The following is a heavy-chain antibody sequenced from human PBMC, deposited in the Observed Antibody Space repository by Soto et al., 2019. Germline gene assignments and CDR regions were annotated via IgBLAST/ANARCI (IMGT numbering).Heavy chain of an antibody. CDR3: ARDPHFVVVPAARGNYYYYGMDV. D-gene: IGHD2-2*01. V-gene: IGHV4-34*01. CDR1: GGSFSGYY. J-gene: IGHJ6*02. CDR2: INHSGST. Sequence: ETLSLTCAVYGGSFSGYYWSWIRQPPGKGLEWIGEINHSGSTNYNPSLKSRVTISVDTSKNQFSLKLSSVTAADTAVYYCARDPHFVVVPAARGNYYYYGMDVWGQGTTVTVSS.